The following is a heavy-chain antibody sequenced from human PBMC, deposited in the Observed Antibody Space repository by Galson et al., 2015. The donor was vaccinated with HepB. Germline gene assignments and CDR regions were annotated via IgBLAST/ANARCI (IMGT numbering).Heavy chain of an antibody. CDR1: GYTFISYG. CDR2: ISAYNGNT. J-gene: IGHJ4*01. V-gene: IGHV1-18*04. D-gene: IGHD3-22*01. Sequence: SVKVSCKASGYTFISYGISWVRQAPGQGLEWMGWISAYNGNTNYAQKLQGRVTMTTDTSTSTAYIELRSLRSDDTAVYYCARRELKYYSDTNGHFPPPQRYYFDNW. CDR3: ARRELKYYSDTNGHFPPPQRYYFDN.